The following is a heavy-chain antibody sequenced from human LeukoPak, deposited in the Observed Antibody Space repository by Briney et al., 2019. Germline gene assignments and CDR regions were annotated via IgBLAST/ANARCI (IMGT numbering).Heavy chain of an antibody. J-gene: IGHJ4*02. D-gene: IGHD3-22*01. CDR1: GFTLSSYA. Sequence: GGSLRLSCAASGFTLSSYAMSWVRQAPGKGLEWVSAISGSGGSTYYADSVKGRFTISRDNSKNTLYLQMNSLRAEDTAVYYCAKERARYYDSSGIDYWGQGTLVTVSS. CDR2: ISGSGGST. CDR3: AKERARYYDSSGIDY. V-gene: IGHV3-23*01.